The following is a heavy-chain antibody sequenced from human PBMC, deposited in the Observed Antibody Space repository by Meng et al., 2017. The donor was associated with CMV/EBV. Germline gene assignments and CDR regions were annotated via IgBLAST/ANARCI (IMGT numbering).Heavy chain of an antibody. CDR3: ARKITMVRGVISRESWFDY. CDR2: INHSGST. CDR1: GGSFSGYY. J-gene: IGHJ4*02. Sequence: GSLRLSCAVYGGSFSGYYWSWIRQPPGKGLEWIGEINHSGSTNYNPSLKSRVTISVDTSKNQFSLKLSSVTAADTAVYYCARKITMVRGVISRESWFDYWGQGTLVTVSS. V-gene: IGHV4-34*01. D-gene: IGHD3-10*01.